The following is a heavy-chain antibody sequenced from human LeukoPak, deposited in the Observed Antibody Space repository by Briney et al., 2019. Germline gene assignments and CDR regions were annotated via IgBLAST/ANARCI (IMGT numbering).Heavy chain of an antibody. D-gene: IGHD3/OR15-3a*01. CDR1: GCSISSGSYY. CDR3: ASPSDTVSYDLPYFDY. J-gene: IGHJ4*02. V-gene: IGHV4-39*01. Sequence: SETLSLTGTVSGCSISSGSYYWRWIRQPPGKGLEWIGSIYYSGSTHYNPSLKSRVTISVDTSKNQFSLKLSSVTAADTAVYYCASPSDTVSYDLPYFDYWGQGTLVTVSS. CDR2: IYYSGST.